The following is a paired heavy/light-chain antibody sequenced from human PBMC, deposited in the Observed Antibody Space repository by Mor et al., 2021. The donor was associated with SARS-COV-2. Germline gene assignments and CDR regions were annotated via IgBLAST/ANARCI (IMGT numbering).Heavy chain of an antibody. J-gene: IGHJ6*02. D-gene: IGHD2-2*01. V-gene: IGHV3-23*01. Sequence: EVQLLESGGGLVQPGGSLRLSCAASGFTFSSYAMSWVRQAPGKGLEWVSAISGSGGSTYYADSVKGRFTISRDNSKNTLYLQMNSLRAEDTAVYYCAKGGRYYCSSTSCPPMPSMDVWGQGTTVTVSS. CDR3: AKGGRYYCSSTSCPPMPSMDV. CDR1: GFTFSSYA. CDR2: ISGSGGST.
Light chain of an antibody. CDR3: LQHNSYPFS. Sequence: DIQMTQSPSSLSASVGDRVTITCRASQGIRNDLGWYQQKPGKAPKRLIYAASSLQSGVPSRFSGSGSGTEFTLTISSLQPEDFATYYCLQHNSYPFSFGQGTKLEIK. CDR2: AAS. V-gene: IGKV1-17*01. J-gene: IGKJ2*01. CDR1: QGIRND.